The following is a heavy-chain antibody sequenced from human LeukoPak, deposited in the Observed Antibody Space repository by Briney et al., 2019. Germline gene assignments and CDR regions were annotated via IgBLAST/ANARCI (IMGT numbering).Heavy chain of an antibody. D-gene: IGHD6-13*01. CDR3: AKAIESRAAARPYGVDV. CDR2: ISGDGNRI. V-gene: IGHV3-43*02. CDR1: GFTFDDHA. J-gene: IGHJ6*02. Sequence: GGSLRLSCAASGFTFDDHAMHWVRQAPGKGLEWVSLISGDGNRIHYADSVKGRFTISRDNSKNSLYLQMNSLRTEDTALYYCAKAIESRAAARPYGVDVWGQGTTVTVSS.